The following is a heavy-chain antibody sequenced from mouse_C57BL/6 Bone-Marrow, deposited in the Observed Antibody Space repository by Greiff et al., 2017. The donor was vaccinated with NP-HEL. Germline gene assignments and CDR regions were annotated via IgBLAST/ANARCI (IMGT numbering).Heavy chain of an antibody. CDR1: GFTFSSYA. D-gene: IGHD1-1*01. J-gene: IGHJ1*03. CDR2: ISDGGSYT. V-gene: IGHV5-4*01. Sequence: EVHLVESGGGLVKPGGSLKLSCAASGFTFSSYAMSWVRQTPEKRLEWVATISDGGSYTYYPDNVKGRFTISRDNAKNNLYLQMSHLKSEDTAMYYCARERSQSSYWYFDVWGTGTTVTVSS. CDR3: ARERSQSSYWYFDV.